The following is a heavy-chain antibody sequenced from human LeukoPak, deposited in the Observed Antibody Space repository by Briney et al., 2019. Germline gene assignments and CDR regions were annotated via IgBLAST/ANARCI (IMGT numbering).Heavy chain of an antibody. Sequence: ASVKVSCKASGYTFTNQGISWVRQAPGQGLEWMGWISPYNGDTNYAQNLQGRVTMTTETSTTTAYMELRSLRSDDTAVYYCARGEYNYFDYWGQGTLVTVSS. CDR2: ISPYNGDT. CDR1: GYTFTNQG. D-gene: IGHD2/OR15-2a*01. J-gene: IGHJ4*02. CDR3: ARGEYNYFDY. V-gene: IGHV1-18*01.